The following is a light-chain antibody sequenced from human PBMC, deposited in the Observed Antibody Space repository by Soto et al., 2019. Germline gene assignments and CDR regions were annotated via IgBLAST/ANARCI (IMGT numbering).Light chain of an antibody. J-gene: IGLJ3*02. CDR1: SSNIGAGHA. CDR3: QSYDTSLRGWL. CDR2: GDT. Sequence: QSVLTQPPSVSGAPWQRVTISCTGTSSNIGAGHAVHWYRQFPGAAPKLLIYGDTHRPSGVPDRFSGSKSATSASLVITGLQAEEEADYYCQSYDTSLRGWLFGGGTKLTVL. V-gene: IGLV1-40*01.